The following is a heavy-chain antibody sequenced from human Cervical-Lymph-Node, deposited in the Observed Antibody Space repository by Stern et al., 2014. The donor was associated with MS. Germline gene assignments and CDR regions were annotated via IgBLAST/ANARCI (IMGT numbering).Heavy chain of an antibody. CDR1: GYTFTTYP. D-gene: IGHD3-22*01. V-gene: IGHV1-3*01. Sequence: QVQLVQSGAEVKKPGASVKVSCKSSGYTFTTYPMHWVRHDPGKRLEWMGWINAANGNTEYSQKFQGRVTFTTDTSASTAYMEMSSLRSEDTALYYCARDRWYYDISGIFDYWGQGSLVTVSS. CDR2: INAANGNT. J-gene: IGHJ4*02. CDR3: ARDRWYYDISGIFDY.